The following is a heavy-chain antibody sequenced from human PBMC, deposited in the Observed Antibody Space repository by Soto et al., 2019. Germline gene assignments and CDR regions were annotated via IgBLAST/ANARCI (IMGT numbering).Heavy chain of an antibody. V-gene: IGHV3-33*01. CDR3: ASERGYPAFDF. J-gene: IGHJ4*02. CDR2: IWYGGSKI. CDR1: RCIFLSCR. Sequence: QPGGSVRLCCASCRCIFLSCRMICARQAPGKGLEGVAYIWYGGSKIYYADPVKGRFTISRDNSKNTLYLQMNSLRAEDTVVYVCASERGYPAFDFWGQGTLVTVSS. D-gene: IGHD2-15*01.